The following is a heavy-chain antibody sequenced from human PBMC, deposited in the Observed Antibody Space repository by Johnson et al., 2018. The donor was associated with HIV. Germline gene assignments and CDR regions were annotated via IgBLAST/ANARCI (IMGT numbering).Heavy chain of an antibody. CDR1: GFTFSSYG. V-gene: IGHV3-30*03. CDR2: ISYDGSNK. Sequence: QVQLVESGGGVVQPGGSLRLSCAASGFTFSSYGMHWVRQAPGKGLEWVAVISYDGSNKNYVDSVKGRFIISRDNSKNTLYLQMNSLRAEDTAVYYCARGGIAATRHAFDIWGQGTMVTVSS. J-gene: IGHJ3*02. D-gene: IGHD6-13*01. CDR3: ARGGIAATRHAFDI.